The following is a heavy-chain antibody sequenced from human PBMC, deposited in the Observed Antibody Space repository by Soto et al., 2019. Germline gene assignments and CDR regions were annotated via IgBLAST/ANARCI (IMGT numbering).Heavy chain of an antibody. D-gene: IGHD3-22*01. Sequence: GASVKVSCKASGYTFTSYGISWVRQAPGQGLEWMGWISAYNGNTNYAQKLQGRVTMTTDTSTSTAYMELRSLRSDDTAVYYCAGYYDSSGYCPLDYYYGMDVWGQGTTVTVSS. CDR1: GYTFTSYG. CDR3: AGYYDSSGYCPLDYYYGMDV. J-gene: IGHJ6*02. V-gene: IGHV1-18*01. CDR2: ISAYNGNT.